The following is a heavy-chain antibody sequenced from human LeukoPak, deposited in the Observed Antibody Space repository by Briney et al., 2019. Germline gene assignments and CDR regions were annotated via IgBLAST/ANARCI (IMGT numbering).Heavy chain of an antibody. CDR2: IYYSGGT. CDR3: ARGNYGGKTFDY. J-gene: IGHJ4*02. V-gene: IGHV4-59*01. Sequence: SETLSLTCTVSGGSISSYYWSWIRQPPGKGLEWIGYIYYSGGTNYNPSLKSRVTISVDTSKNQFSLKLSSVTAADTAVYYCARGNYGGKTFDYWGQGTLVTVSS. D-gene: IGHD4-23*01. CDR1: GGSISSYY.